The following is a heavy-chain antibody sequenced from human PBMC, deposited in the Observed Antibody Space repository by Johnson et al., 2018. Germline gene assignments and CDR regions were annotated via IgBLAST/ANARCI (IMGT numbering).Heavy chain of an antibody. CDR3: AKDRKIGTSNWYGVGFDYYYMDV. CDR2: ISWNSGSI. J-gene: IGHJ6*03. CDR1: GFTFGDYG. Sequence: VQLVQSGGGVVQPGRSLRLSCAASGFTFGDYGMYWVRQAPGKGLEWVSGISWNSGSIDYADSLMGRFTISRDNAKNSLYLQMNSLRAEDKALYYCAKDRKIGTSNWYGVGFDYYYMDVWGKGTTVTVSS. V-gene: IGHV3-9*01. D-gene: IGHD6-13*01.